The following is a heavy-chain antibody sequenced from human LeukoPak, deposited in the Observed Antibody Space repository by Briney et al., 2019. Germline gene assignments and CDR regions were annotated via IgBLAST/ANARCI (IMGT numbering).Heavy chain of an antibody. CDR2: IRSKANSYAT. V-gene: IGHV3-73*01. CDR1: GFTFSVSA. CDR3: TRQYYDFWSGDPHAFDI. J-gene: IGHJ3*02. D-gene: IGHD3-3*01. Sequence: GGSLKLSCAASGFTFSVSAMHWVRQASGEGLEWVGRIRSKANSYATAYAASVKGRFTISRDDSKNTAYLQMNSLKTEDTAVYYCTRQYYDFWSGDPHAFDIWGQGTMVTVSS.